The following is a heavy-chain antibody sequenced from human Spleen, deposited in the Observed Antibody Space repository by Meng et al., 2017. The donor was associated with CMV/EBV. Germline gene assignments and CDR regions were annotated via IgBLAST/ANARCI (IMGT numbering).Heavy chain of an antibody. J-gene: IGHJ4*02. Sequence: QVQLQQWGAGLLKPSATLSLTCAVYGGSFSGYYWSWIRQPPGKGLEWIGEINHSGSTNYNPSLKSRVTISVDTSKNQFSLKLSSVTAADTAVYYCARGRISWNYGIDYWGQGTLVTVSS. D-gene: IGHD1-7*01. CDR2: INHSGST. CDR1: GGSFSGYY. CDR3: ARGRISWNYGIDY. V-gene: IGHV4-34*01.